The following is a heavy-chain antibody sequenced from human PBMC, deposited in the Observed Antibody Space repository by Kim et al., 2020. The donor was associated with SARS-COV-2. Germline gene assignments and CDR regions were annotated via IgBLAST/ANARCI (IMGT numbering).Heavy chain of an antibody. D-gene: IGHD2-2*01. CDR1: GYSFTSYW. CDR3: ARQDCSSTTCYVGYFDY. Sequence: GESLKISCKASGYSFTSYWICWVRQMPGKVLELMGIIYPGDSDTRYSPSFQGQVTITADKSISTAYLQWSSLKASDTAMFYCARQDCSSTTCYVGYFDYWGQGTLVTVSS. V-gene: IGHV5-51*01. J-gene: IGHJ4*02. CDR2: IYPGDSDT.